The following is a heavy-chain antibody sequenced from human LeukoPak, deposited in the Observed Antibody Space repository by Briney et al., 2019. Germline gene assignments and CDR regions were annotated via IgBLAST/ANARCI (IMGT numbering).Heavy chain of an antibody. Sequence: ASVKVSCTASGYTFTGSYMDWVRQAPGQGLEWMGRINPNSGGTNYVQKFQGRVTMTRDTSITTAYMELSRLRSDDTAVYYCASGYSSSSGFDYWGQGTLVTVSS. CDR3: ASGYSSSSGFDY. D-gene: IGHD6-6*01. V-gene: IGHV1-2*06. CDR1: GYTFTGSY. CDR2: INPNSGGT. J-gene: IGHJ4*02.